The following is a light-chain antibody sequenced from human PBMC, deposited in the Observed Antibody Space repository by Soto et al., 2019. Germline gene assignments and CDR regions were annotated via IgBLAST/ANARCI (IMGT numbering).Light chain of an antibody. V-gene: IGKV1-39*01. CDR2: AAS. CDR3: QQSYSLFT. CDR1: QSIGTY. J-gene: IGKJ3*01. Sequence: DIQVTQSPSSLSASVGDRVTITCRASQSIGTYLNWYQHKPGKAPNLLIYAASSLQSGLPSRFTGSGSGTDFTLTISSLLPEDFATYYCQQSYSLFTFGPGTKVDIK.